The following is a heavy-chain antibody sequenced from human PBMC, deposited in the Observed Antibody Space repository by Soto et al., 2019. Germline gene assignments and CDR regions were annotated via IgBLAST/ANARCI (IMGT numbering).Heavy chain of an antibody. J-gene: IGHJ4*02. D-gene: IGHD3-10*01. CDR1: GFIFSHYW. V-gene: IGHV3-74*01. CDR3: ADSWLPTSY. Sequence: GRSLRLSCAAPGFIFSHYWMHWVRQAPGKGLVWVSRISPDGRTTTYADSVKGRFTISRDNAKSTLYLQMNSLTVEDGAVYYCADSWLPTSYWGPGTLVTVSA. CDR2: ISPDGRTT.